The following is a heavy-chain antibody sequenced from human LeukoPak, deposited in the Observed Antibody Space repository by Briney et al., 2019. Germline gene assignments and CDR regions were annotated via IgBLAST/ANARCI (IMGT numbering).Heavy chain of an antibody. CDR1: GFTFSSYA. CDR2: ISYDGSNK. D-gene: IGHD6-19*01. J-gene: IGHJ4*02. Sequence: PGGSLRLSCAASGFTFSSYAMHWVRQAPGKGLEWVAVISYDGSNKYYADSVKGRFTISRDNSKNTLYLQMNSLRAEDTAVYYCARPTSYSSGWYAPGSDYFDYWGQGTLVTVSS. CDR3: ARPTSYSSGWYAPGSDYFDY. V-gene: IGHV3-30-3*01.